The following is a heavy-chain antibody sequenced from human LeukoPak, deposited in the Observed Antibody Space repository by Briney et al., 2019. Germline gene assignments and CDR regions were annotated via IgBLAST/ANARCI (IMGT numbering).Heavy chain of an antibody. J-gene: IGHJ4*02. CDR3: ARDQYDILTGYHDY. Sequence: GGSLRLSRAASGFTFSSYWMSWVRQAPGKGLEWVANIKQDGSEKYYVDSVKGRFTISRDNAKNSLYLQMNSLRAEDTAVYYCARDQYDILTGYHDYWGQGTLVTVSS. V-gene: IGHV3-7*01. CDR2: IKQDGSEK. CDR1: GFTFSSYW. D-gene: IGHD3-9*01.